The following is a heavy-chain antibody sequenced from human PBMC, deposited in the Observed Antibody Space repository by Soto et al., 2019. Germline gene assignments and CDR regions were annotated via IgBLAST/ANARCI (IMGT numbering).Heavy chain of an antibody. J-gene: IGHJ3*02. CDR2: IIPIFGTA. D-gene: IGHD3-22*01. CDR3: ARLRDSYTMISAFDI. V-gene: IGHV1-69*06. Sequence: SVKVSCKASGGTFSSYAISWVRQAPGQGLEWMGGIIPIFGTANYAQKFQGRVTITADKSTSTAYMELSSLRSEDTAVYYCARLRDSYTMISAFDIWGQGTMVTVSS. CDR1: GGTFSSYA.